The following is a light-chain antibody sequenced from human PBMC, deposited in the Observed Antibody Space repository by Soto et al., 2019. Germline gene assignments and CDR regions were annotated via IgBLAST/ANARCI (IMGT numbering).Light chain of an antibody. CDR3: QQANSFPLT. CDR1: PGIRSW. J-gene: IGKJ5*01. V-gene: IGKV1-12*01. Sequence: DIQMTPSPSSVSASVGDRVTITCRASPGIRSWIAWYQQKPGKAPTLLISDASSLQSGVPSRFSGSGSGTDFTLTISNLQPEDFATYYCQQANSFPLTFGQGTRLEI. CDR2: DAS.